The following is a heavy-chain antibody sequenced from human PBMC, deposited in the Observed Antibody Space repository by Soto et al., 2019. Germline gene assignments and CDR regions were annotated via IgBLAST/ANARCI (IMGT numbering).Heavy chain of an antibody. V-gene: IGHV4-38-2*01. Sequence: SETLSLTCDVSGEPMTGGYYWGWIRHSPGKGLEWIGSIYYGGATYYNPSLRSRLTISIDASKNQFSLRLTSVTAADTALYYCARGWYYLDFWGQGTLVTVSS. J-gene: IGHJ4*02. D-gene: IGHD2-8*01. CDR2: IYYGGAT. CDR3: ARGWYYLDF. CDR1: GEPMTGGYY.